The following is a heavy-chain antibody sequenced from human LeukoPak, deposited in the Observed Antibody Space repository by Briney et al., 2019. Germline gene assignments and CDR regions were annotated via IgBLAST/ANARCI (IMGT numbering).Heavy chain of an antibody. Sequence: SETLSLTCTVSGGSISSYYWSWIRQPPGKGLEWIGYIYYGGSTNYNPSLRSRVTISVDTSKNQFSLKLYSLTAADTAVYYCARDRGYYYYGMDVWGQGTTVTVSS. J-gene: IGHJ6*02. D-gene: IGHD3-10*01. CDR1: GGSISSYY. V-gene: IGHV4-59*01. CDR2: IYYGGST. CDR3: ARDRGYYYYGMDV.